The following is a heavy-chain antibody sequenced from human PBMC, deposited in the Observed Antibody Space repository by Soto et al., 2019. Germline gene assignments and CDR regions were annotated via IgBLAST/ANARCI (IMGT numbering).Heavy chain of an antibody. J-gene: IGHJ4*02. CDR3: ARRLYHCNPFDY. CDR1: GYSFPSYW. V-gene: IGHV5-51*01. CDR2: IYPGDSDT. Sequence: GESLKISCKGSGYSFPSYWIAWVRQMPGKGLEWMGIIYPGDSDTRYSPSFQGQVAITADKSISTAYLHWSSLQASDTAMYYCARRLYHCNPFDYWGQGTLVTVSS. D-gene: IGHD2-15*01.